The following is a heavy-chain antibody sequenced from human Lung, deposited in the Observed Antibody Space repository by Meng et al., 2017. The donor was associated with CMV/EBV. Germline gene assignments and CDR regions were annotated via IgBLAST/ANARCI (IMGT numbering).Heavy chain of an antibody. V-gene: IGHV3-7*01. Sequence: ESLKISCAASGFTFSSYWMSWVRQAPGKGLEWVANIKQDGSEKYYVDSVKGRFTISRDNAKNSLYLQMNSLRAEDTAVYYCARDPGYCSSTSCSGFFDYWGQXTLGTVSS. J-gene: IGHJ4*02. CDR2: IKQDGSEK. CDR1: GFTFSSYW. CDR3: ARDPGYCSSTSCSGFFDY. D-gene: IGHD2-2*01.